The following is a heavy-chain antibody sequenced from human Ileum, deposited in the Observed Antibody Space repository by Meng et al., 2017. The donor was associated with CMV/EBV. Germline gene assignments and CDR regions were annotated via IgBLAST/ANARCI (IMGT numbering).Heavy chain of an antibody. CDR3: SRGEDAYKSGRY. V-gene: IGHV4-34*01. Sequence: QVHLPPGGAGLLKPSETLSLTCAVFGWSSSGYYLNWIRQPPGKGLEWIGEIHPSGSTIYNPSLKNRVSISLDTSRNQFSLRLTSVTAADTAVYYCSRGEDAYKSGRYWGQGTLVTVSS. CDR1: GWSSSGYY. J-gene: IGHJ4*02. D-gene: IGHD5-24*01. CDR2: IHPSGST.